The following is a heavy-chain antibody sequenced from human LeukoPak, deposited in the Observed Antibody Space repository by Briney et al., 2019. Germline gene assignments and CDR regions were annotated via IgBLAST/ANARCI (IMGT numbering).Heavy chain of an antibody. CDR3: ARDPIRITIFGVERGYYYYYMDV. CDR1: GYTFTSYY. D-gene: IGHD3-3*01. V-gene: IGHV1-46*01. Sequence: GASVKVSCKASGYTFTSYYMHWVRQAPGQGLEWMGIINPSVGSTSYAQKFQGRGTMTRGMSTSTVYMELSSLRSEDTAVYYCARDPIRITIFGVERGYYYYYMDVWGKGTTVTVSS. J-gene: IGHJ6*03. CDR2: INPSVGST.